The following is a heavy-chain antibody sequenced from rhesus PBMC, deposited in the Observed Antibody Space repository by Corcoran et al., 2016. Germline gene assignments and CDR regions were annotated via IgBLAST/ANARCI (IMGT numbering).Heavy chain of an antibody. J-gene: IGHJ2*01. CDR1: GGSIRRSF. D-gene: IGHD4-29*01. CDR3: VRELTTVATTTRAWYFDI. Sequence: QLQVPESGPGLVEPSAPPLCTFAVPGGSIRRSFLSWDRPAPRKGLGWIGYIYGSGSSTNYNPSLKSRVTLSVDTSKNQFSLKLSSVTAADTAVYYCVRELTTVATTTRAWYFDIWGPGTPITISS. CDR2: IYGSGSST. V-gene: IGHV4-169*02.